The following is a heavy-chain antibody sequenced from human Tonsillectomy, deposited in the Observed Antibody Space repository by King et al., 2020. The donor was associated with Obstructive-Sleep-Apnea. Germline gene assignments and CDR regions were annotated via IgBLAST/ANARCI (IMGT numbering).Heavy chain of an antibody. CDR1: GFTFSSYS. J-gene: IGHJ4*02. D-gene: IGHD3-10*01. CDR3: ARPLGGGSGSYLGDY. CDR2: IISSSSYI. Sequence: QLVQSGGGLVKPGGSLRLSCAASGFTFSSYSMNWVRQAPGKGLEWVSSIISSSSYIYYADSVKGRFTISRDNAKNSLYLQMNSLRAEDTAVYYCARPLGGGSGSYLGDYWGQGTLVTVSS. V-gene: IGHV3-21*01.